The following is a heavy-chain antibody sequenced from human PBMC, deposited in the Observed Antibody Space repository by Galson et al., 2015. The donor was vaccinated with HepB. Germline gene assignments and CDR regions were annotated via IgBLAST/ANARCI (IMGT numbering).Heavy chain of an antibody. CDR2: IIPIFGTA. D-gene: IGHD2-15*01. CDR1: GGTFSSYA. J-gene: IGHJ6*02. V-gene: IGHV1-69*13. CDR3: ARGHCSGGSCYSLTYYYYYGMDV. Sequence: SVKVSCKASGGTFSSYAISWVRQAPGQGLEWMGGIIPIFGTANYAQKFQGRVTVTADESTSTAYMELSSLRSEDTAVYYCARGHCSGGSCYSLTYYYYYGMDVWGQGTTVTVSS.